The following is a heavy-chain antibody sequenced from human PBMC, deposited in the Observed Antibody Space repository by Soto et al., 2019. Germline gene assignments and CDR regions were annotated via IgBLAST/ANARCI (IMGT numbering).Heavy chain of an antibody. Sequence: PGGSLRLSCAASGFTFSSYAMSWVRQAPGKGLEWVSAISGSGGSTYYADSVKGRFTISRDNSKNTLYLQMNSLRAEDTAVYYCAKLYYDFWSGYPYGPDYWGQGTLVTVSS. CDR1: GFTFSSYA. D-gene: IGHD3-3*01. V-gene: IGHV3-23*01. CDR3: AKLYYDFWSGYPYGPDY. J-gene: IGHJ4*02. CDR2: ISGSGGST.